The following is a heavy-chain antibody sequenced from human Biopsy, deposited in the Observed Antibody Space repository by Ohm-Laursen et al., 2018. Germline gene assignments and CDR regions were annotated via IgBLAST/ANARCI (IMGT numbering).Heavy chain of an antibody. V-gene: IGHV1-2*02. D-gene: IGHD2-2*01. J-gene: IGHJ2*01. CDR2: INPKSGDT. CDR1: GYTFTAFS. Sequence: ESSVKVSCKPSGYTFTAFSVHWLRQAPGQGLGWMGWINPKSGDTDYPQNFQGRVSMTRDTSISTAYMDLSRLRSDDTAVYYCARGRRHCSGTCSRWYFDLWGRGTLVTVSS. CDR3: ARGRRHCSGTCSRWYFDL.